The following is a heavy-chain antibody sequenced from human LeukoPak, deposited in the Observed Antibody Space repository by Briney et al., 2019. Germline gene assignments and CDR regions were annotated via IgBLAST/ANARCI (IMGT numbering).Heavy chain of an antibody. J-gene: IGHJ6*03. V-gene: IGHV3-7*01. CDR1: GFTFSRYW. CDR3: ARDRALVSMVRGVMGYFYYYMDV. D-gene: IGHD3-10*01. Sequence: GGSLRLSCAASGFTFSRYWMSWVRQAPGKGLEWVANINQDGSEKYYVDSVKGRFTISRDNAKHSLYLEMNSLRAEDTAVYYCARDRALVSMVRGVMGYFYYYMDVWRKGSTVTISS. CDR2: INQDGSEK.